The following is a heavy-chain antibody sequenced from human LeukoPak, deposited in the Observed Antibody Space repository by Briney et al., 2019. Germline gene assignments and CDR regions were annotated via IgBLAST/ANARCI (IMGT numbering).Heavy chain of an antibody. Sequence: GRSLRLSCAASGFTFSSYGMHWVRQAPGKGLEWVAVIWYDGSNKYYADSVKGRFTISRDNSKNTLYLQMNSLRAEDTAVYYCARAGYCSSTSCNRRVSPSDALFSYWGQGTLVTVSS. D-gene: IGHD2-2*02. J-gene: IGHJ4*02. CDR3: ARAGYCSSTSCNRRVSPSDALFSY. CDR1: GFTFSSYG. CDR2: IWYDGSNK. V-gene: IGHV3-33*01.